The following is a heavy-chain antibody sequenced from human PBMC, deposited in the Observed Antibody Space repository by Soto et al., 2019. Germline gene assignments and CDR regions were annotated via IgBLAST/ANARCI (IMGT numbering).Heavy chain of an antibody. CDR3: TRSRSSYYDFWSGYRDAFDI. J-gene: IGHJ3*02. Sequence: EVQLVESGGGLVQPGGSLKLSCAASGFTFSGSAMHWVRQASGKGLEWVGRIRSKANSYATAYAASVKGRFTISRDDSKNTAYLQRNSLKTEDTAVYYCTRSRSSYYDFWSGYRDAFDIWGQGTMVTVSS. CDR1: GFTFSGSA. CDR2: IRSKANSYAT. V-gene: IGHV3-73*01. D-gene: IGHD3-3*01.